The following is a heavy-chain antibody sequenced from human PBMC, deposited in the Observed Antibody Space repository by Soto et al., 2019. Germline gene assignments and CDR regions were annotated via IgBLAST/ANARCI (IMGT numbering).Heavy chain of an antibody. Sequence: QLQLQESGPGLVKALGTPAPTRTFSCCSIHSSKYYLGWIRQPPGEGLEWIGSIYYSGSTYYNPSLKSRVTISVDTSKNQFSLTLTSVTAADTAVYYCARQARGWSDFDYWGQGTLVTVSS. V-gene: IGHV4-39*01. CDR3: ARQARGWSDFDY. CDR1: CCSIHSSKYY. J-gene: IGHJ4*02. CDR2: IYYSGST. D-gene: IGHD6-19*01.